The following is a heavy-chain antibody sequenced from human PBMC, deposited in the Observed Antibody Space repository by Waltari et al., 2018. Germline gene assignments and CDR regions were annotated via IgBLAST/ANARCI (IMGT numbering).Heavy chain of an antibody. CDR1: GGSFSGYY. J-gene: IGHJ4*02. D-gene: IGHD2-15*01. Sequence: QVQLQQWGAGLLKPSETLSLTCAVYGGSFSGYYWSWIRQPPGKGLEWIGEINHSGSTNYNPSLKSQVTISVDTSKNQFSLKLSSVTAADTAVYYCARGRSGSSRLYYFDYWGQGTLVTVSS. CDR2: INHSGST. V-gene: IGHV4-34*01. CDR3: ARGRSGSSRLYYFDY.